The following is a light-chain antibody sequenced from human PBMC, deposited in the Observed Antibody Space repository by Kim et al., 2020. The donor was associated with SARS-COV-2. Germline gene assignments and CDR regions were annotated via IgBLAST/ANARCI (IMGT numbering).Light chain of an antibody. V-gene: IGKV3-15*01. Sequence: VSPEERATLSCRASQSVSSNLAWYQQKPGQAPRLLIYGASTRATGIPARFSGSGSGTEFTLTISSLQSEDFAVYYCQQYNNWPPWTFGQGTKVDIK. J-gene: IGKJ1*01. CDR3: QQYNNWPPWT. CDR2: GAS. CDR1: QSVSSN.